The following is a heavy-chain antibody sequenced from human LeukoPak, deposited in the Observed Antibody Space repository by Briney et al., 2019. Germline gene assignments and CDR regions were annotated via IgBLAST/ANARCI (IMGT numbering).Heavy chain of an antibody. CDR1: GGTSSSYA. Sequence: SVTVSFKASGGTSSSYAISWVRQAPGQGLEWMGGIIPIFGTANYAQKFQGRVTITTDESTSTAYMELSSLRSEDTAVYYCARVSGPRDGYNLAYWGQGTLVTVSS. D-gene: IGHD5-24*01. CDR3: ARVSGPRDGYNLAY. CDR2: IIPIFGTA. V-gene: IGHV1-69*05. J-gene: IGHJ4*02.